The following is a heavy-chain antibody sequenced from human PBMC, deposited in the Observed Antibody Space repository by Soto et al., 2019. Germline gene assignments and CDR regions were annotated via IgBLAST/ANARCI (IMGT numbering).Heavy chain of an antibody. Sequence: EVQLVESGGGLVQPGGSLRLSCAASGFTVSSNYMSWVRQAPGKGLEWVSVIYSGGSTYYADSVKGRFTISRHNSKNTLYLQMNSLRAEDTAVYYCARDGGWGDSSRGYCSGGSCFYYGMDVWGQGTTVTVSS. J-gene: IGHJ6*02. CDR3: ARDGGWGDSSRGYCSGGSCFYYGMDV. CDR2: IYSGGST. CDR1: GFTVSSNY. D-gene: IGHD2-15*01. V-gene: IGHV3-53*04.